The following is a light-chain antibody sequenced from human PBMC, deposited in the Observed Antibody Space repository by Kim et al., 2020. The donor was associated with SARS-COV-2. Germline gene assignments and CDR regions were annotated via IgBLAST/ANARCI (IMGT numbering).Light chain of an antibody. CDR2: DVS. V-gene: IGLV2-14*03. Sequence: QSALTQPASVSGSPGQSITISCTGTSSDVGGYSYVSWYQQHPGKAPKLMIYDVSYRPSGVSNRFSGSKSANTASPTISGLQAEDEADYYCNSYTSSSTPVVFGGGTQLTVL. J-gene: IGLJ3*02. CDR1: SSDVGGYSY. CDR3: NSYTSSSTPVV.